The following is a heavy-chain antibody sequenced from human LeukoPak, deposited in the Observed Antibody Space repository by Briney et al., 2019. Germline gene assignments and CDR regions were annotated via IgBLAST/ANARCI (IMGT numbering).Heavy chain of an antibody. V-gene: IGHV1-2*04. D-gene: IGHD3-9*01. CDR2: INPNSGGT. Sequence: ASVKVSCKASGYTFTGYYMHWVRQAPGQGLEWMGWINPNSGGTNYAQKFQGWVTMTRDTSISTAYMELSRLRSDDTAVYYCARGERYFDWLLDYWGQGTLVIVSS. CDR1: GYTFTGYY. CDR3: ARGERYFDWLLDY. J-gene: IGHJ4*02.